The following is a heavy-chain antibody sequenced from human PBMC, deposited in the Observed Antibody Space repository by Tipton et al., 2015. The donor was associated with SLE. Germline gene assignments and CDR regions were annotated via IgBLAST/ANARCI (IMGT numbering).Heavy chain of an antibody. CDR3: ARTGHYDTIGYYFDY. J-gene: IGHJ4*02. D-gene: IGHD3-22*01. CDR2: VYYSGST. CDR1: GGSISGHY. Sequence: TLSLTCTVSGGSISGHYWSWIRQAPGKGLEWIGYVYYSGSTSYNPSLKSRLTISVDTSNNQFSLRLRSVTAADTAVYYCARTGHYDTIGYYFDYWGQGTPATVSS. V-gene: IGHV4-59*11.